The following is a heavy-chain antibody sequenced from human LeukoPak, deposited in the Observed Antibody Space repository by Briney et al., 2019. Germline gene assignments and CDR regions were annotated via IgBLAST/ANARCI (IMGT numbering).Heavy chain of an antibody. Sequence: GESLRLSCAASGFTFSTYSMSWVRLAPGKGLEWVSGISGSGANTYYADSVKGRFTISRDNSKNTLYLQMNSLRAEDTAVFYCARYPASGGYFDSWGQGTLVTVSS. CDR2: ISGSGANT. CDR1: GFTFSTYS. J-gene: IGHJ4*02. D-gene: IGHD6-13*01. CDR3: ARYPASGGYFDS. V-gene: IGHV3-23*01.